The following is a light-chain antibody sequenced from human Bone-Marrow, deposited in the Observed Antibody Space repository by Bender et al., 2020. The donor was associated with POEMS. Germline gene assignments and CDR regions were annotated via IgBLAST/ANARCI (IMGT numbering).Light chain of an antibody. J-gene: IGLJ2*01. CDR3: QVWDTNSDVVI. V-gene: IGLV3-21*03. Sequence: SYVLTQSPAVSVAPGKTASISCGGNNIGTKSVHWYQQKPGQAPVLVLYDDSDRPSGIPERFSGSNSGNTATLTISRVEGGDEADYYCQVWDTNSDVVIFGGGTTLTVL. CDR2: DDS. CDR1: NIGTKS.